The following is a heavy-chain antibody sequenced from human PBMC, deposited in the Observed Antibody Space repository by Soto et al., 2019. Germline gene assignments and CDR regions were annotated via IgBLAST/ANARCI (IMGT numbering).Heavy chain of an antibody. CDR2: ISTYNGNT. V-gene: IGHV1-18*01. CDR1: GYSFTTSG. CDR3: ARRLYGDYDY. J-gene: IGHJ4*02. D-gene: IGHD4-17*01. Sequence: SVKVSCKASGYSFTTSGITWVRQAPGQGLEWMGWISTYNGNTNYAQKLQDRVTLTTDTSTSTAYMELRSLRSDDTAVYYCARRLYGDYDYWGQGTLVTVSS.